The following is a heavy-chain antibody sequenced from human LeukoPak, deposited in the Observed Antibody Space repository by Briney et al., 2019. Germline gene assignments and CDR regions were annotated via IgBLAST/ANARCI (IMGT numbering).Heavy chain of an antibody. D-gene: IGHD4-17*01. CDR3: ARGGDYGDVTDY. CDR2: ISGSGSNT. Sequence: PGGSLRLSCAASGFTFSNYAMTWVRQAPGKGLECVSVISGSGSNTNYADSVKGRFTISRDNAKNSLYLQMNSLRAEDTAVYYCARGGDYGDVTDYWGQGTLVTVSS. V-gene: IGHV3-21*04. CDR1: GFTFSNYA. J-gene: IGHJ4*02.